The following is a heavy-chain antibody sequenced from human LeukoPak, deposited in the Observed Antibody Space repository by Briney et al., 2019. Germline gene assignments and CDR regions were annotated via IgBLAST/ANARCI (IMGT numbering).Heavy chain of an antibody. D-gene: IGHD6-19*01. CDR2: ISYDGSNK. CDR3: ARDSSGWFVGYLLDY. Sequence: PGRSLRLSCAASGFTFSSYAMHWVRQAPGKGLEWVAVISYDGSNKYYADSVKGRFTISRDNSKNTLYLQMNSLRAEDTAVYYCARDSSGWFVGYLLDYWGQGTLVTVSS. V-gene: IGHV3-30-3*01. J-gene: IGHJ4*02. CDR1: GFTFSSYA.